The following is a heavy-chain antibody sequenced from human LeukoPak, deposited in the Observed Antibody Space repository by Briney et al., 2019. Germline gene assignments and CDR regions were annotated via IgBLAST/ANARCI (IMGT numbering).Heavy chain of an antibody. V-gene: IGHV6-1*01. D-gene: IGHD2-2*01. Sequence: SQTLSLTCAISGDSVSSNSAGWNWIRQSPSRGLEWLGRTYYRSKWYNDYAVSVKSRITINPDTSKNQFSLQLNSVTPEDTAMYYCTRDLFSASKSAEAYYYYMDVWGRGTTVTVSS. J-gene: IGHJ6*03. CDR1: GDSVSSNSAG. CDR3: TRDLFSASKSAEAYYYYMDV. CDR2: TYYRSKWYN.